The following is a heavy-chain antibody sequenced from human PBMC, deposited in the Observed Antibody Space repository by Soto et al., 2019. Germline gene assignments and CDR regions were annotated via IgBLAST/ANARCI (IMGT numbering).Heavy chain of an antibody. CDR3: ARGGGVGAPPGADY. CDR2: VIPVLGQA. Sequence: QVQLVQPGAEVKRPGSSVKVSCKASGGNFSSYAISWLRQAAGQGLEWMGAVIPVLGQAYYAQALQDRVTITADESTRTAYMELSSLTSEDTAVNFCARGGGVGAPPGADYWGQGTLVSVSS. D-gene: IGHD1-26*01. V-gene: IGHV1-69*01. J-gene: IGHJ4*02. CDR1: GGNFSSYA.